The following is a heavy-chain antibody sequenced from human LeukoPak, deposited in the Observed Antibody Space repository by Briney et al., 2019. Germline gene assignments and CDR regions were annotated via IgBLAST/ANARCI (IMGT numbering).Heavy chain of an antibody. J-gene: IGHJ3*02. V-gene: IGHV4-31*03. Sequence: SQTLSLTCTVSGVSISRSDYWSWIRQAPGKGLEWVGYIHYTGATYYSPSLKSRLTLSLDTSKNQFSLKLSSVTAADTAVYYCAREVDVPSTSDGFDIWGQGTVVTVSS. CDR3: AREVDVPSTSDGFDI. CDR1: GVSISRSDY. D-gene: IGHD2/OR15-2a*01. CDR2: IHYTGAT.